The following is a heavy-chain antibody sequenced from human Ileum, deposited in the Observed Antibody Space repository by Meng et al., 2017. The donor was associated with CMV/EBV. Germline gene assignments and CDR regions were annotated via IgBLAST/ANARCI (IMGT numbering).Heavy chain of an antibody. CDR3: AKGGASPPGNWFDA. Sequence: GYTFSRHALHWVRQAPGQRLEWMGWINAGYGNTKYSQNFQDRVTITRDTSASTVYMELSRLRSEDTAVYYCAKGGASPPGNWFDAWGQGTLVTVSS. CDR1: GYTFSRHA. J-gene: IGHJ5*02. CDR2: INAGYGNT. D-gene: IGHD4/OR15-4a*01. V-gene: IGHV1-3*01.